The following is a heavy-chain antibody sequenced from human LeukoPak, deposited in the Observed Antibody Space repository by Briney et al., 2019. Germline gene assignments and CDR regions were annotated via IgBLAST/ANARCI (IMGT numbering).Heavy chain of an antibody. CDR2: IYYSGST. J-gene: IGHJ3*02. D-gene: IGHD2-21*02. CDR3: VRVGWGLLRGHDAPDI. Sequence: PAETLSLTCTASGGSISSSSYYWGWIRQPPGKGLEWIGSIYYSGSTYYNPSLKSRVTISVDTFKNQLSLKLSSVTAADTAVYYCVRVGWGLLRGHDAPDIWGQGTMVTVSS. CDR1: GGSISSSSYY. V-gene: IGHV4-39*07.